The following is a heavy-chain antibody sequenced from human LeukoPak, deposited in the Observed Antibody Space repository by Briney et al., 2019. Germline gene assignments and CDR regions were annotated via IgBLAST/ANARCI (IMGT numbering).Heavy chain of an antibody. D-gene: IGHD3-10*01. CDR3: ARDYYGSGSYHNWFDP. Sequence: GASVKVSCKASGYTFTSYYMHWVRQAPGQGLEWMGIINPSGGSTSYAQKFQGRVTMTRDTSTSTVYMELSSLSSEDTAVYYCARDYYGSGSYHNWFDPWGQGTLVTVSS. V-gene: IGHV1-46*01. CDR1: GYTFTSYY. J-gene: IGHJ5*02. CDR2: INPSGGST.